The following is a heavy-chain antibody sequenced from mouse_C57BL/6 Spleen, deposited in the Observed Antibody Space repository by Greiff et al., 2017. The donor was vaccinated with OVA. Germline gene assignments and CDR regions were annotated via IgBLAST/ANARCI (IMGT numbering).Heavy chain of an antibody. Sequence: VQLQQSGPELVKPGASVKIPCKASGYTFTDYNLDWVKQSHGKSLEWIGDINPNNGGTIYNQKFKGKAPLTVDTYSSTAYRELRSRTSEDTAVYYGARWGDDDKYFDVWGTGTTVTVSS. J-gene: IGHJ1*03. CDR2: INPNNGGT. D-gene: IGHD2-4*01. CDR3: ARWGDDDKYFDV. CDR1: GYTFTDYN. V-gene: IGHV1-18*01.